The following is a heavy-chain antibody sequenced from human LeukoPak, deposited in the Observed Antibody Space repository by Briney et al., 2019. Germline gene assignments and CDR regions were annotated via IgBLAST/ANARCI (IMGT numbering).Heavy chain of an antibody. D-gene: IGHD3-10*01. CDR1: GFTFSSYA. CDR3: ARDIVRGDAFDI. J-gene: IGHJ3*02. V-gene: IGHV3-23*01. CDR2: ISGSGGNT. Sequence: GGSLRLSCAASGFTFSSYAMSWVRQAPGKGLEWVSAISGSGGNTYYADSVKGRFTISRDNSKNTLYLQMNSLRAEDTAVYYCARDIVRGDAFDIWGQGTMVTVSS.